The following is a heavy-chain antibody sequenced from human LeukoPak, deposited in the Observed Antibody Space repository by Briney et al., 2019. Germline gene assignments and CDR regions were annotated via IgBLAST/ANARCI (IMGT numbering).Heavy chain of an antibody. CDR2: IIPIFGTA. CDR3: ARPKWRGVGATEDAFDI. J-gene: IGHJ3*02. D-gene: IGHD1-26*01. V-gene: IGHV1-69*13. Sequence: SVKVSCKASGGTFSSYAISWVRQAPGQGLEWMGGIIPIFGTANYAQKFQGRVTITADESTSTAYMELSSLRSEDTAVYYCARPKWRGVGATEDAFDIWGQGTMVTVSS. CDR1: GGTFSSYA.